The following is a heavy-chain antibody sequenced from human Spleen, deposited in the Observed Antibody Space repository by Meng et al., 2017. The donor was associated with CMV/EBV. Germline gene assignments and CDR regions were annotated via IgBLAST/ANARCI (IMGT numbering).Heavy chain of an antibody. J-gene: IGHJ4*02. CDR1: GGSVSSGSYY. Sequence: SETLSLTCTVSGGSVSSGSYYWSWIRQPPGKGLEWIGYIYYSGSTNYNPSLKSRVTISVDTSKNQFSLKLSSVTAADTAVYYCAKVLHGYNYVYFDYWGQGTLVTVSS. V-gene: IGHV4-61*01. CDR3: AKVLHGYNYVYFDY. D-gene: IGHD5-24*01. CDR2: IYYSGST.